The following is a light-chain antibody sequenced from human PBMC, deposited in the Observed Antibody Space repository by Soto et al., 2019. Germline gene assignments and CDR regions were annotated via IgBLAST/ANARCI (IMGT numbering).Light chain of an antibody. CDR1: QSIGSN. CDR2: RAS. CDR3: QQYNDWPPLT. V-gene: IGKV3-15*01. J-gene: IGKJ4*01. Sequence: EIVMTQSPATLSVSPGERATLSCRASQSIGSNLAWYQQKPGQAPRLLIYRASTRLAGIPARFSGSGSGTEFTLTISSLQSEDFAVYYCQQYNDWPPLTLGGGTNVEIK.